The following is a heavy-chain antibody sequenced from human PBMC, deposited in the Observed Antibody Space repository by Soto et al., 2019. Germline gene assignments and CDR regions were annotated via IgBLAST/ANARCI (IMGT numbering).Heavy chain of an antibody. CDR2: INPASGST. Sequence: QVQLVQSGAEVKKPGASVKLSCRTSGYTFTHYYIHWVRQAPGQGLEWLGIINPASGSTNYAQDFQGRVTVTMDTSTTTVYMDLSGLRAEDTAIFDCARDLAAGDHWGQGTLVTVSS. J-gene: IGHJ4*02. V-gene: IGHV1-46*01. D-gene: IGHD6-13*01. CDR1: GYTFTHYY. CDR3: ARDLAAGDH.